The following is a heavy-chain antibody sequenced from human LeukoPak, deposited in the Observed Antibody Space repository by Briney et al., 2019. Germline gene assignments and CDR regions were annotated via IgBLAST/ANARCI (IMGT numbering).Heavy chain of an antibody. CDR2: VYCTGST. J-gene: IGHJ4*02. D-gene: IGHD6-6*01. CDR3: ARHFAYSSSSYFDY. Sequence: SETLSLTCSVSGGSVSNYYWSWIGQPPGKGLEWIGYVYCTGSTNYNPSLKSRVTMFEDKSKHQFSLRLYSVTVADTAVYYCARHFAYSSSSYFDYWGQGSLVTVSS. V-gene: IGHV4-59*08. CDR1: GGSVSNYY.